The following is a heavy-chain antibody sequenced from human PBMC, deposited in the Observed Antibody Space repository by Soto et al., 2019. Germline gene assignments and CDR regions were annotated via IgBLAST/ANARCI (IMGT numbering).Heavy chain of an antibody. CDR2: IYYSRST. V-gene: IGHV4-39*01. CDR3: ARKRLDRTYSSGWYELGWFDP. J-gene: IGHJ5*02. D-gene: IGHD6-19*01. Sequence: SETLSLTCTVSGGSISSSSYYWGWIRQPPGKGLEWIGSIYYSRSTYYNPSLKSRVTISVDTSKNQFSLKLSSVTAADTAVYYCARKRLDRTYSSGWYELGWFDPWGQGTLVTVSS. CDR1: GGSISSSSYY.